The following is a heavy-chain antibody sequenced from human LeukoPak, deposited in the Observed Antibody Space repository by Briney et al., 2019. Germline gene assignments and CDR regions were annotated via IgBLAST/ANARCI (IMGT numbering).Heavy chain of an antibody. CDR1: GYTFTSYD. D-gene: IGHD2-2*01. Sequence: ASVKVSCKVSGYTFTSYDINWVRQATGQGLEWMGWMNPNSGNTGYAQKFQGRVTMTRNTSISTAYTELSSLRSEDTAVYYCARLEQVLSTTNYGMDVWGQGTTVTVSS. CDR2: MNPNSGNT. CDR3: ARLEQVLSTTNYGMDV. J-gene: IGHJ6*02. V-gene: IGHV1-8*01.